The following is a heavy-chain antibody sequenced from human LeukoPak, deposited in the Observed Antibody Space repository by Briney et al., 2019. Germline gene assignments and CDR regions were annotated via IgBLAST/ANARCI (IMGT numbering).Heavy chain of an antibody. D-gene: IGHD5-12*01. J-gene: IGHJ5*02. CDR3: ARMTDIVATITFDR. V-gene: IGHV4-30-4*01. CDR2: IYYYGGT. CDR1: GGSISSGDYY. Sequence: SSETLSLTCTVSGGSISSGDYYWSWIRQPPGKGLEWIGYIYYYGGTYYNPSLKSRVTISVDTSKNQFSLRLSSVTAADTAVYYCARMTDIVATITFDRWGQGTLVTVSS.